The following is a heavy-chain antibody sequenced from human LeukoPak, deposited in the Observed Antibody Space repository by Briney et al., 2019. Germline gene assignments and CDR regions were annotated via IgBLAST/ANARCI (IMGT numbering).Heavy chain of an antibody. D-gene: IGHD1-26*01. CDR1: GFTFDDYA. V-gene: IGHV3-9*01. CDR3: AKVPIQSPRPSGSYYGDDAFDI. Sequence: GGSLRLSCAASGFTFDDYAMHWVRQAPGKGLEWVSGISWNSGTVGYADSVKGRFTISRDNAKNSLYLQMNSLGAEDTALYYCAKVPIQSPRPSGSYYGDDAFDIWGQGTMVTVSS. CDR2: ISWNSGTV. J-gene: IGHJ3*02.